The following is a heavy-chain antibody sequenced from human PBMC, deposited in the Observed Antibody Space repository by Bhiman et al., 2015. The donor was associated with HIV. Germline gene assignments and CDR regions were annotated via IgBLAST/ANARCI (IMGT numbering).Heavy chain of an antibody. CDR3: ARDQAREVNGMDV. CDR2: ISSSSSYI. D-gene: IGHD3-10*01. J-gene: IGHJ6*02. Sequence: QVQLVESGGGLVKPGESLRISCEASRFTLRDYYMNWIRQAPGKGLEWVSSISSSSSYIYYADSVKGRFTISRDNAKNSLYLQMNSLRAEDTGVYNCARDQAREVNGMDVWGQGTTVTVSS. V-gene: IGHV3-11*06. CDR1: RFTLRDYY.